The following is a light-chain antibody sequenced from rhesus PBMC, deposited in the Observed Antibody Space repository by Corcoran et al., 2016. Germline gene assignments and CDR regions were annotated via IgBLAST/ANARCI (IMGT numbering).Light chain of an antibody. CDR3: MQSIEFPPT. J-gene: IGKJ4*01. CDR2: EVS. Sequence: DIVMTQTPLSLPVTPGEPASISCRSSQSLLDSDGYTCLDWYLQKPGQSPQPLIYEVSNRVSGVPDRVRGSGSGTDFTLKISRVEAEDVGVYYCMQSIEFPPTFGGGTKVEIK. V-gene: IGKV2-90*01. CDR1: QSLLDSDGYTC.